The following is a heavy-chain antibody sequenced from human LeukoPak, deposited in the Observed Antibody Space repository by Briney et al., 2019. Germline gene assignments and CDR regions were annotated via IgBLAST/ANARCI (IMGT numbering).Heavy chain of an antibody. CDR1: GGSINSYY. CDR3: ARVRDGSSYFYDFDY. V-gene: IGHV4-59*01. D-gene: IGHD3-3*01. Sequence: PSETLSLTCTVSGGSINSYYWSWIRQPPGKGLEWIGCIHYSGSTNYNPSLKSRVTISVDTSKNQFSLRLSSVTAADTAVYYCARVRDGSSYFYDFDYWGQGTLVTVSS. J-gene: IGHJ4*02. CDR2: IHYSGST.